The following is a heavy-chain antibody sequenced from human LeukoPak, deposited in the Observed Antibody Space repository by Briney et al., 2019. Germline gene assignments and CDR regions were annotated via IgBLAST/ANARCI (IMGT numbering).Heavy chain of an antibody. J-gene: IGHJ3*01. CDR2: IYPGDSDT. CDR3: ASPRRGYNYGDSFDV. CDR1: GYSFTSYW. Sequence: GESLQISCQGSGYSFTSYWIGWVRQLPGKGLEWMGIIYPGDSDTRYSPSFQGQVTISAHKSIRTAFLQSSSLKPSDTAMYYCASPRRGYNYGDSFDVWGQGTMVSVSS. V-gene: IGHV5-51*01. D-gene: IGHD5-18*01.